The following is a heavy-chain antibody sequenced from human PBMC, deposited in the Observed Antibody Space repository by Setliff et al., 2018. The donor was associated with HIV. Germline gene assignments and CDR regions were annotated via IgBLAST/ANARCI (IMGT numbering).Heavy chain of an antibody. Sequence: SATLSLTCTVSGGSISSITHYWGWFRQPTGKGLECIGSVYYTGTTYYNSSLESRVTISVDTSRNQFSQKLYSVTAADTAVYYCARIFGFTTASYARGNDYWGRGTLVTVSS. CDR3: ARIFGFTTASYARGNDY. J-gene: IGHJ4*02. V-gene: IGHV4-39*01. CDR2: VYYTGTT. CDR1: GGSISSITHY. D-gene: IGHD3-16*01.